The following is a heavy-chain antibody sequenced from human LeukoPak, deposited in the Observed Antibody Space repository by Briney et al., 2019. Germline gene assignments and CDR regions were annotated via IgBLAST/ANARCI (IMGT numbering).Heavy chain of an antibody. CDR2: IYTSGST. CDR3: ARRSMTTVVTPDWFDP. Sequence: SETLSLTCTVSGGPISSYYWSWIRQPAGKGLEWIGRIYTSGSTNYNPPLKSRVTMSVDTSKNQFSLKLSSVTAADTAVYYCARRSMTTVVTPDWFDPWGQGTLVTVS. CDR1: GGPISSYY. D-gene: IGHD4-17*01. V-gene: IGHV4-4*07. J-gene: IGHJ5*02.